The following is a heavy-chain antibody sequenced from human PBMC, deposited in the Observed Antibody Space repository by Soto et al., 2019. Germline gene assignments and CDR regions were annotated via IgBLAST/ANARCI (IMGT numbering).Heavy chain of an antibody. Sequence: GGSLIPSCAASGFTFSSYAMHWVRQGPGKGLEWVAVISYDGSNKYYADSVKGRFTISRDNSKNTLYLQMNSLRAEDTAVYYCALLDIVVVPAATYSPWGMDVWGQGTTVTVS. V-gene: IGHV3-30-3*01. J-gene: IGHJ6*02. D-gene: IGHD2-2*01. CDR1: GFTFSSYA. CDR3: ALLDIVVVPAATYSPWGMDV. CDR2: ISYDGSNK.